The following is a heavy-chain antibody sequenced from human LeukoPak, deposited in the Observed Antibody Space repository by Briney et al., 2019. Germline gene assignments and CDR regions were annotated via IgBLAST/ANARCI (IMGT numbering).Heavy chain of an antibody. CDR1: GFTFSSYA. V-gene: IGHV3-23*01. D-gene: IGHD2-15*01. CDR2: ISGSGGST. CDR3: AKDRGWPTVYWYFDL. Sequence: GGSLGLSCAASGFTFSSYAMSWVRQAPGKGLEWVSAISGSGGSTYYADSVKGRFTISRDNSKTTLYLQMNSLRAEDTAVYYCAKDRGWPTVYWYFDLWGRGTLVTVSS. J-gene: IGHJ2*01.